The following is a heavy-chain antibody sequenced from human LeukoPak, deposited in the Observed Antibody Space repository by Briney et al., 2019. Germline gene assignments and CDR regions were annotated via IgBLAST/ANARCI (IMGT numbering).Heavy chain of an antibody. CDR2: IKQDGSEK. V-gene: IGHV3-7*01. CDR1: GFTFSSYW. Sequence: QAGGSLRLSCAASGFTFSSYWMSWVRQAPGKGLEWVANIKQDGSEKYYVDSVKGRFTISRDNAKNSLYLQMNSLRAEDTAVYYCARGRLAKQQLVLFDYWGQGTLVTVSS. CDR3: ARGRLAKQQLVLFDY. D-gene: IGHD6-13*01. J-gene: IGHJ4*02.